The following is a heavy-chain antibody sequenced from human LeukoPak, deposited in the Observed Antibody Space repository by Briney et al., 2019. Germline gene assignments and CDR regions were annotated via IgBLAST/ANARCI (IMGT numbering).Heavy chain of an antibody. CDR1: GFTFSSYW. V-gene: IGHV3-7*01. D-gene: IGHD3-16*01. Sequence: GGSLRLSCAASGFTFSSYWMSWVRQAPGKGLEWVANIKQGGSEKYYVDSVKGRFTISRDNAKNSLYLQMNSLRAEDTAVYYCARFSPLYVWGSHFDYWGQGTLVTVSS. CDR2: IKQGGSEK. CDR3: ARFSPLYVWGSHFDY. J-gene: IGHJ4*02.